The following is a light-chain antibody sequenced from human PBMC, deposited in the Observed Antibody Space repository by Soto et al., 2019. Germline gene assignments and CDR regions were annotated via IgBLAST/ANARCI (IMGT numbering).Light chain of an antibody. CDR1: SSNIGSNT. CDR2: SNN. CDR3: AAWDDSLNGPV. V-gene: IGLV1-44*01. J-gene: IGLJ1*01. Sequence: QSVLTQTPSASGTPGRRVTISCSGSSSNIGSNTVHWYQQLPGTAPKLLMYSNNQRPSGVPDRFSGSKSGTSASLAISGLQFEDEADYYCAAWDDSLNGPVLGTGTKLTVL.